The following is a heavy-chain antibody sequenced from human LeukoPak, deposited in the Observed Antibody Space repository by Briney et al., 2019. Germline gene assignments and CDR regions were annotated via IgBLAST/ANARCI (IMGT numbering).Heavy chain of an antibody. CDR3: AKDYSDSSGYYWGFDY. CDR2: ISASGGST. CDR1: GFTFSKYA. V-gene: IGHV3-23*01. J-gene: IGHJ4*02. Sequence: PGGSLRLSCAVSGFTFSKYAMSWVRQAPGKGLEWVSAISASGGSTYYADSVKGRFTISRDYSKNTLYLQMNSLRAEDTAVYYCAKDYSDSSGYYWGFDYWGQGTLVTVSS. D-gene: IGHD3-22*01.